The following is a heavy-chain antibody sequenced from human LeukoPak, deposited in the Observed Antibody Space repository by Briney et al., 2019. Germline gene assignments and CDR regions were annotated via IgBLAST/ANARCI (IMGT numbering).Heavy chain of an antibody. Sequence: GGSLRLSCAASGFTFSSYEMNWVRQAPGKGLEWVSYISSSGRTVYYADSVKGRFTISRDNAKNSLYLQMNSLRAEDTAVYYCAGVVPVAIQLPAFDCWGQGTLVTVSS. J-gene: IGHJ4*02. CDR2: ISSSGRTV. CDR3: AGVVPVAIQLPAFDC. CDR1: GFTFSSYE. D-gene: IGHD2-2*02. V-gene: IGHV3-48*03.